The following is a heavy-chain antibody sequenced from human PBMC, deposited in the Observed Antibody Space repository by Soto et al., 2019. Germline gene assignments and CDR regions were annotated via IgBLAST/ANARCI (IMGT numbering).Heavy chain of an antibody. CDR1: GGSTSSSDFY. D-gene: IGHD3-10*01. CDR3: ARHDWIGGSGSFYSAPFDY. V-gene: IGHV4-39*01. J-gene: IGHJ4*02. CDR2: IYYSGRT. Sequence: SETLSLTCTVSGGSTSSSDFYWGWIRQPPGKGLEWIGSIYYSGRTYYNPSLKSRISISVGTSKNQFSLKLTSVTAADTAVYYCARHDWIGGSGSFYSAPFDYWGQGTLVTVSS.